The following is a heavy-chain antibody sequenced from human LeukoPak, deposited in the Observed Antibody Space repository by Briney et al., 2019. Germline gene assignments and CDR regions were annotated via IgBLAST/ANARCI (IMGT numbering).Heavy chain of an antibody. D-gene: IGHD3-10*02. CDR2: ISGLGGST. CDR1: GFTFSSNA. V-gene: IGHV3-23*01. J-gene: IGHJ4*02. Sequence: GGSLRLSCAASGFTFSSNAMSWVRQAPGKGLEWVSAISGLGGSTYYADSVKGRFTVSRDNSKNTLYLQMNSLRAEDTAVYYCARDLSSGSSDYFDYWGRGTLVTVSS. CDR3: ARDLSSGSSDYFDY.